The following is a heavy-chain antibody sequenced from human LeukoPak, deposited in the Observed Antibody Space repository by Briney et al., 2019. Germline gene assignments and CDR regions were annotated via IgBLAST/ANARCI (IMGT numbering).Heavy chain of an antibody. V-gene: IGHV3-23*01. Sequence: GGSLRLSCGTSGFTFNRYAMTWVRQAPGKGLEWVSTLSPSGTTTYYADSVKGRFTMFRDNSKNTVDLQMDSLRAEDTATYYCAKDDSGWNYAWHLGLWGRGTQVTVSS. J-gene: IGHJ2*01. CDR2: LSPSGTTT. CDR3: AKDDSGWNYAWHLGL. D-gene: IGHD1-7*01. CDR1: GFTFNRYA.